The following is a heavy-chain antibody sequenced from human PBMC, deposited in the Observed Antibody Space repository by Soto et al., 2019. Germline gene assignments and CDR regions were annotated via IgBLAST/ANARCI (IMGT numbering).Heavy chain of an antibody. V-gene: IGHV1-2*02. Sequence: QVQPVQSGADVKTPGASVRVSCKASGYTFTGYYFHWVREAPGQGLEWMGWINPETGGTSYAQKFQGRVTLSRDTSINTAYLELSRLRFDDAAVYFCARERYQVISDGMDVWGQGTTVTVSS. CDR2: INPETGGT. CDR3: ARERYQVISDGMDV. J-gene: IGHJ6*02. D-gene: IGHD2-2*01. CDR1: GYTFTGYY.